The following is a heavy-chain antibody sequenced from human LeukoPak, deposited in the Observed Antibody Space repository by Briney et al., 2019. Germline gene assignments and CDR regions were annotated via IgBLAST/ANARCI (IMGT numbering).Heavy chain of an antibody. CDR1: GFTFSTYW. J-gene: IGHJ3*02. Sequence: GGSLILSCAASGFTFSTYWMHWVRQAPGTGLVWVSRINSDGSSTTHADSVKGRFTISRDNAKNTLSLQMNSLRAEDTAVYYCTRQQLDAFDIWGPGTMVTVSS. CDR2: INSDGSST. V-gene: IGHV3-74*01. D-gene: IGHD6-13*01. CDR3: TRQQLDAFDI.